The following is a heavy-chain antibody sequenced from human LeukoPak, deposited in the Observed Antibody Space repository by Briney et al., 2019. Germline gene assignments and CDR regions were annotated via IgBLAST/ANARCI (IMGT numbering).Heavy chain of an antibody. CDR1: GGPISRHY. CDR2: IYSTGST. Sequence: SETLSLTCSVSGGPISRHYWSWIRQPAGKGLEWIGCIYSTGSTFYNTSLKSRVTMSVDTSKNQFSLKLGSVTAADTAVYYCTRDRYSQGPPYYFESWGQGILVTVSS. V-gene: IGHV4-4*07. CDR3: TRDRYSQGPPYYFES. D-gene: IGHD5-18*01. J-gene: IGHJ4*02.